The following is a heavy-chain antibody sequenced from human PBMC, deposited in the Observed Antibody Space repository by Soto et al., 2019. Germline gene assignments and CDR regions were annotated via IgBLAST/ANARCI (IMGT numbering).Heavy chain of an antibody. CDR1: GFTFSNAW. J-gene: IGHJ4*02. CDR3: AVNDYLDY. V-gene: IGHV3-15*01. Sequence: GGSLRLSCVASGFTFSNAWMIWVRQAPGKGLEWVGRIKRKSDGGTTDYAAPVKGRFTISRDDSANTLYLQMNSLKTEDTAVYFCAVNDYLDYWGQGALVTVSS. CDR2: IKRKSDGGTT.